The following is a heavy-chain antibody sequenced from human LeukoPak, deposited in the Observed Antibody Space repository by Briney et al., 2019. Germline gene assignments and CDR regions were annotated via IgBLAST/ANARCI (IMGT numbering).Heavy chain of an antibody. V-gene: IGHV1-69*06. CDR2: IIPIFGTT. J-gene: IGHJ5*02. D-gene: IGHD2-2*01. Sequence: SVKVSCKASGGTFNSDGISWVRQAPGQGLEWMGRIIPIFGTTTYAQRFQGRVTITADRSTSTVYMELSSLTSEDTAVYYCARGGRYCSSTSCPTNWFDPWGQGTLVTVSS. CDR3: ARGGRYCSSTSCPTNWFDP. CDR1: GGTFNSDG.